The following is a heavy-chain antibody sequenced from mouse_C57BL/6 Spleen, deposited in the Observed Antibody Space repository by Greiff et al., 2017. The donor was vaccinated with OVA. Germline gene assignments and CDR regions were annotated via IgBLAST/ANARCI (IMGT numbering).Heavy chain of an antibody. CDR2: IWNGGGT. D-gene: IGHD2-1*01. CDR1: GFSLTSYA. CDR3: ARKGLLSGYWYFDV. Sequence: QVQLKESGPGLVAPSQSLSITCTVSGFSLTSYAISWVRQPPGTGLEWLGVIWNGGGTNYISALKSRLSISQDNSKSQVFLKMNSLQTDDTARYYCARKGLLSGYWYFDVWGTGTTVTVSS. V-gene: IGHV2-9-1*01. J-gene: IGHJ1*03.